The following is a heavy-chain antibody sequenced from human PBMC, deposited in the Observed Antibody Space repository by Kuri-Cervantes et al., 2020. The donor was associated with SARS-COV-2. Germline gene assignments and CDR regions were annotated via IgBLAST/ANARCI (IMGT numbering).Heavy chain of an antibody. D-gene: IGHD5-24*01. Sequence: ASVKVSCKASGYTFTSYYMHWVRQDPGQRLEWMGIINPSGGGTSYAQKFQGRVTMTRDTSISTAYMELSRLRSDDTAVYYCSRADLATSNYGMDVWGQGTTVTVSS. CDR3: SRADLATSNYGMDV. CDR1: GYTFTSYY. V-gene: IGHV1-46*01. CDR2: INPSGGGT. J-gene: IGHJ6*02.